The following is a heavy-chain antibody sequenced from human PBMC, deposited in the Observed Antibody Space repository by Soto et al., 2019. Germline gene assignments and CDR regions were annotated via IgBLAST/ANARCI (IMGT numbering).Heavy chain of an antibody. J-gene: IGHJ6*02. CDR2: IGTAGDT. Sequence: GGSLRLSCAASGFTFSSYDMHWVRQATGKGLEWVSAIGTAGDTYYPGSVKGRFTISRENAKNSLYLQMSSLRAEDTAVYYCARSKWGSIGENSGMDVWGQGTTVTVSS. D-gene: IGHD3-16*01. V-gene: IGHV3-13*01. CDR1: GFTFSSYD. CDR3: ARSKWGSIGENSGMDV.